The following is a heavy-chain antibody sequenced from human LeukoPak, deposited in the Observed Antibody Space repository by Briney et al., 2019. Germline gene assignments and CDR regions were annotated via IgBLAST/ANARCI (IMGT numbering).Heavy chain of an antibody. V-gene: IGHV1-2*02. Sequence: ASVKVPCKASGYTFTGYYMHWVRQAPGQGLEWMGWINPNSGGTNYAQKFQGRVTMTRDTSISTAYMELSRLRSDDTAVYYCERGRYYYDSSGYRSGVDYWGQGTLVTVSS. CDR2: INPNSGGT. J-gene: IGHJ4*02. CDR1: GYTFTGYY. D-gene: IGHD3-22*01. CDR3: ERGRYYYDSSGYRSGVDY.